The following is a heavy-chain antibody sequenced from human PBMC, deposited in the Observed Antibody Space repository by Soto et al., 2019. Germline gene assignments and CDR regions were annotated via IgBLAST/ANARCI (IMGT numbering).Heavy chain of an antibody. D-gene: IGHD6-19*01. V-gene: IGHV3-33*01. CDR1: GFIFDVYG. CDR3: ARAHTTGWHYFDN. Sequence: QVQLVESGGGVVQPGRSLRLSCEASGFIFDVYGMHWVRQAPGKGLEWLAVIWFDGSKQNYVDTVKGRFTISRDNSKNTLYLQMNSLRPEATAVYYCARAHTTGWHYFDNWGQGALVTVSS. CDR2: IWFDGSKQ. J-gene: IGHJ4*02.